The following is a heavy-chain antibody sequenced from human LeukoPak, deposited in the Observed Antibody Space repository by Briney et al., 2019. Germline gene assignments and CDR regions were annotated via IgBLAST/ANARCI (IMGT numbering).Heavy chain of an antibody. J-gene: IGHJ4*02. CDR2: IWYDGSNK. Sequence: PGGSLRLSYAASGFTFSSYGMHWVRQAPGKGLEWVAVIWYDGSNKYYADSVKGRFTISRDNSKNTLYLQMNSLRAEDTAVYYCAKSDSSGYYVYDYWGQGTLVTVSS. CDR1: GFTFSSYG. CDR3: AKSDSSGYYVYDY. D-gene: IGHD3-22*01. V-gene: IGHV3-33*06.